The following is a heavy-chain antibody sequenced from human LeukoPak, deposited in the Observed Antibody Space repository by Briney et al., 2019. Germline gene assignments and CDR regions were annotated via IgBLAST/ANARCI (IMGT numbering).Heavy chain of an antibody. J-gene: IGHJ5*02. CDR3: MKGTWARIYCSSTSCPNWFDP. CDR1: GFTFSSYA. V-gene: IGHV3-64D*06. D-gene: IGHD2-2*01. Sequence: GGSLRLSCSAAGFTFSSYAMHWVRQAPGKGLEYVSAISSNGGSTYYADSVKGRFTISRDNYKNTLYLQMSSLRAEDTAVYYCMKGTWARIYCSSTSCPNWFDPWGQGTLVTVSS. CDR2: ISSNGGST.